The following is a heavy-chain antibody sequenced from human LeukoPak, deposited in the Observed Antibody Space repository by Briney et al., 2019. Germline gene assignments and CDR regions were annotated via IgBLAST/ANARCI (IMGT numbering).Heavy chain of an antibody. Sequence: ASVKVSCKASGGTFSSYAISWVRQAPGQGLEWMGGIIPIFGTANYAQKFQGRVTITTDESTSTAYMELSSLRSEDTAVYYCARSLRGRKYFDYWGQGTLVTVS. D-gene: IGHD1-26*01. CDR3: ARSLRGRKYFDY. J-gene: IGHJ4*02. CDR2: IIPIFGTA. V-gene: IGHV1-69*05. CDR1: GGTFSSYA.